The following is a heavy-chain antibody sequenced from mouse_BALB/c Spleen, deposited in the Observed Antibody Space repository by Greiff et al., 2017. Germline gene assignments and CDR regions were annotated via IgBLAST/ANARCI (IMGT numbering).Heavy chain of an antibody. V-gene: IGHV2-6-7*01. J-gene: IGHJ3*01. Sequence: VQLQQSGPGLVAPSQSLSITCTVSGFSLTGYGVNWVRQPPGKGLEWLGMIWGDGSTDYNSALKSRLSISKDNSKSQVFLKMNSLQTDDTARYYCARDRDRYEAWFAYWGQGTLVTVSA. D-gene: IGHD2-14*01. CDR1: GFSLTGYG. CDR3: ARDRDRYEAWFAY. CDR2: IWGDGST.